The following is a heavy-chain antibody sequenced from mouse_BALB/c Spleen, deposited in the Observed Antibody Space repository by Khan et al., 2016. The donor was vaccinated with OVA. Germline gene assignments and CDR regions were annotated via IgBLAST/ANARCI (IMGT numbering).Heavy chain of an antibody. CDR1: GYSITSDYA. Sequence: EVQLQESGPGLVKPSQSLSLTCTVTGYSITSDYAWNWIRQFPGNKLEWMGCISYSGSTNYSPSLKSRISITRATSKNQFFLQLNSVTAEDTATYYCASELGRYYAMDYWGQGTSVTVSS. J-gene: IGHJ4*01. D-gene: IGHD4-1*01. CDR3: ASELGRYYAMDY. V-gene: IGHV3-2*02. CDR2: ISYSGST.